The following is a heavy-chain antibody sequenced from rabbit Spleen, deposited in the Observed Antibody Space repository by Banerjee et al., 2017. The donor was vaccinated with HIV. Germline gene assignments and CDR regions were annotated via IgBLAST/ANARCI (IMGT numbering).Heavy chain of an antibody. CDR3: ARDTGTSFSSYGMDL. Sequence: QSLEESGGDLVKPGAPLTLTCTASGFPFSSSDYMCCVRQAPGKGLEWFSCIAGDSRGFTYSATWAKGRFTCSKTSSTTVTLQMTSLTVADTATYFCARDTGTSFSSYGMDLWGQGTLVTVS. V-gene: IGHV1S40*01. CDR1: GFPFSSSDY. J-gene: IGHJ6*01. D-gene: IGHD7-1*01. CDR2: IAGDSRGFT.